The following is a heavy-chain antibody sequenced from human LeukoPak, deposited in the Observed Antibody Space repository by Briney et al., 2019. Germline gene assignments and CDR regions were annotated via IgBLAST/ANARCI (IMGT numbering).Heavy chain of an antibody. CDR2: IYYTGST. CDR3: ARAGYNWNSGYYFDY. CDR1: GGSISNYY. J-gene: IGHJ4*02. D-gene: IGHD1-7*01. Sequence: SETLSLTCTVSGGSISNYYWSWIRQPPGEGLEWIGYIYYTGSTNYNPSLKSRVTISVDTSKNQFSLKLRSGTAADTAVYYCARAGYNWNSGYYFDYWGQGTLVTVSS. V-gene: IGHV4-59*01.